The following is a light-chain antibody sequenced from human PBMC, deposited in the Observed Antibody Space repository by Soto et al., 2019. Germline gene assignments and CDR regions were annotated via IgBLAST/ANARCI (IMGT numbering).Light chain of an antibody. CDR2: GTS. V-gene: IGKV3-15*01. J-gene: IGKJ1*01. Sequence: ETVMTQSPATLSVSPGERATLSCRASQSVTSNLAWYQQRPGQAPRLLIYGTSTRATGVPARFSGSGSGTEFTLTISSLQSEDFAVYYCQQYKNWPQTFGQWTKVEI. CDR1: QSVTSN. CDR3: QQYKNWPQT.